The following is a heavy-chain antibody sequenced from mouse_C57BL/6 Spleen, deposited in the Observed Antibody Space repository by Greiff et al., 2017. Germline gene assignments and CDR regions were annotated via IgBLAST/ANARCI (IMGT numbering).Heavy chain of an antibody. D-gene: IGHD4-1*01. V-gene: IGHV1-61*01. CDR3: AREPGGFDY. J-gene: IGHJ2*01. Sequence: QVQLQQPGAELVRPGSSVKLSCKASGYTFTSYWMDWVKQRPGQGLEWIGNIYPSDSETHYNQKFKDKATLTVDKSSSTAYMQRSSLTSEDSAVYYGAREPGGFDYWGQVTTLTVSS. CDR1: GYTFTSYW. CDR2: IYPSDSET.